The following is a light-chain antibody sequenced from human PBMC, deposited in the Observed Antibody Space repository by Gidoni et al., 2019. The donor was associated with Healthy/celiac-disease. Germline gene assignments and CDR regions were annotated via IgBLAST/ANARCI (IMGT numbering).Light chain of an antibody. V-gene: IGKV3-15*01. CDR1: QSVSSN. Sequence: EIVMTQSPATLSVSPGERATLPCRASQSVSSNLAWYQQKPGQAPRLLIYGASTRATGNPARFSGSGSGTKFTLTISSLQSEDFAVYYCQQYNNWWTFGQGTKVEIK. CDR2: GAS. J-gene: IGKJ1*01. CDR3: QQYNNWWT.